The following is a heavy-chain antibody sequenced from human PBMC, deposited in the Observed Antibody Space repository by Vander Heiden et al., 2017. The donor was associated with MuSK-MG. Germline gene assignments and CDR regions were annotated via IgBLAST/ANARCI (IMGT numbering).Heavy chain of an antibody. CDR3: AKDGVATRTYFDY. CDR1: GFTFSSYA. Sequence: EVQLLESGGGLVQPGGSLRLSCAASGFTFSSYAMSWVRQAPGKGLEWVSAISGSGGSTYYADSVKGRFTISRDNSKNTLYLKMNSLRAEDTAVYYCAKDGVATRTYFDYWGQGTLVTVSS. J-gene: IGHJ4*02. V-gene: IGHV3-23*01. D-gene: IGHD5-12*01. CDR2: ISGSGGST.